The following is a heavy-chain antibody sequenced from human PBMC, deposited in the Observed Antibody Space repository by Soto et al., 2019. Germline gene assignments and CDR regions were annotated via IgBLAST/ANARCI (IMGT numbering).Heavy chain of an antibody. J-gene: IGHJ4*02. CDR3: ARERGGYGLFDS. V-gene: IGHV4-30-2*01. Sequence: SETLSLTCTVSGGSIRNAAYSWSWIRQPPGKGLEWIGYIYPSGMPFYNPSLRSRVTISIDRSNDQFSLNLKYVTAADTAVYYCARERGGYGLFDSWGQGTLVTFSS. CDR2: IYPSGMP. CDR1: GGSIRNAAYS. D-gene: IGHD5-18*01.